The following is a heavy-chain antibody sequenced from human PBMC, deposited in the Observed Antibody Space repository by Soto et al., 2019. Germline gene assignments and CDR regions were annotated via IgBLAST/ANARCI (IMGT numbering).Heavy chain of an antibody. CDR2: IYYSGST. J-gene: IGHJ4*02. D-gene: IGHD6-6*01. V-gene: IGHV4-39*01. CDR1: GGSISSSSYY. Sequence: KPSETLSLTCTVSGGSISSSSYYWGWIRQPPGKGLEWIGSIYYSGSTYYNPSLKSRVTISVDTSKNQFSLKLSSVTAADTAVYYCARPGIAARLEPFDYWGQGTLVTVSS. CDR3: ARPGIAARLEPFDY.